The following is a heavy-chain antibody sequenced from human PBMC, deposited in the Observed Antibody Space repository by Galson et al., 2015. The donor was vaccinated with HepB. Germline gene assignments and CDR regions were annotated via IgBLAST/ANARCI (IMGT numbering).Heavy chain of an antibody. Sequence: SLRLSCAASGFTFSSYAMHWVRQAPGKGLEWVAVISYDGSNKYYADSVKGRFTISRDNSKNTLYLQMNSLRAEDTAVYYCARATVGATRISYYYGMDVWGQGTTVTVSS. CDR3: ARATVGATRISYYYGMDV. V-gene: IGHV3-30-3*01. D-gene: IGHD1-26*01. J-gene: IGHJ6*02. CDR1: GFTFSSYA. CDR2: ISYDGSNK.